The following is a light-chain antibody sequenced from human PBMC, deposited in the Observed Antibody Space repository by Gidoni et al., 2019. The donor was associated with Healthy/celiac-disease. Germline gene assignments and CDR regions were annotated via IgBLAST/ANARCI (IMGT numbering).Light chain of an antibody. J-gene: IGKJ4*02. CDR1: QSVSSY. CDR2: DAS. CDR3: QQRSNWPLT. Sequence: EIVLTQSPATMSLSPGERATHSFRASQSVSSYLAWYQQKPGQAPRLLIYDASNRATGIPARFSGIGSVTDVTLTISSLEPEDFAVYYCQQRSNWPLTFGGGTKVEIK. V-gene: IGKV3-11*01.